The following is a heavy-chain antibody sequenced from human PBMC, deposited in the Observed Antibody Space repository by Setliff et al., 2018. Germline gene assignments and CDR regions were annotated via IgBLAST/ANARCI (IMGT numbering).Heavy chain of an antibody. Sequence: GGSLRLSCATSGFTFSSYWMSWVRQAPGKGLEWVGNINQDGSGKYYVDSVKGRFTISRDNAKNSLYVQMNSLRAEDTAVYYCARNWVTAQHYYYGMDVWGQGTTVTVSS. J-gene: IGHJ6*02. CDR1: GFTFSSYW. CDR2: INQDGSGK. CDR3: ARNWVTAQHYYYGMDV. V-gene: IGHV3-7*01. D-gene: IGHD2-21*02.